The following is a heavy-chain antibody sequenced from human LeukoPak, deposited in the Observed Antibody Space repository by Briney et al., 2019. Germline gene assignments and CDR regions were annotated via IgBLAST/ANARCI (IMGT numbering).Heavy chain of an antibody. Sequence: SVKVSCKASGGTFSSYAISWVRQAPGQGLEWMGRIIPIFGIANYAQKFQGRVTITADKSTSTAYMELSSLRSEDTAVYYCAREDTMVRGVIKNDAFDIWGQGTMVTVSS. CDR3: AREDTMVRGVIKNDAFDI. J-gene: IGHJ3*02. D-gene: IGHD3-10*01. V-gene: IGHV1-69*04. CDR1: GGTFSSYA. CDR2: IIPIFGIA.